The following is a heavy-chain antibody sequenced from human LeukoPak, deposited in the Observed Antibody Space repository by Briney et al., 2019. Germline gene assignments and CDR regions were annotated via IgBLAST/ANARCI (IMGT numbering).Heavy chain of an antibody. CDR2: IGADKTNT. V-gene: IGHV1-18*01. D-gene: IGHD6-19*01. CDR3: ARRAAVVGPLYYFDN. CDR1: GYTFTSYG. J-gene: IGHJ4*02. Sequence: VKVSCKASGYTFTSYGIGWVRQAPGQGLEWMGWIGADKTNTNYAQNLQGRVTVTTDTSTSTAYMELRSLRSDDTAVYYCARRAAVVGPLYYFDNWGQGTLITVSS.